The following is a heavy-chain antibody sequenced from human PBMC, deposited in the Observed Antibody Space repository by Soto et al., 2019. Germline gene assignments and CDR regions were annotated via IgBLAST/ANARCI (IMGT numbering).Heavy chain of an antibody. V-gene: IGHV4-39*01. CDR1: GGSTSSSGYY. CDR3: ARGRGSYGHIFEY. J-gene: IGHJ4*02. CDR2: IYYSGTT. D-gene: IGHD1-26*01. Sequence: QLQLQESGPGLVTPSETLSLICIVSGGSTSSSGYYWGWIRQPPGKGLEWIGSIYYSGTTYYNPSLKSRVTIAADTSNNHFSLNLSSVAAADTAVYYCARGRGSYGHIFEYWGPGALVTVSS.